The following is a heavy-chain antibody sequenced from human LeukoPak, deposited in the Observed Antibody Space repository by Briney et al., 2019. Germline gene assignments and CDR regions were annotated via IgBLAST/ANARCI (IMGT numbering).Heavy chain of an antibody. CDR1: GFTFSDYY. D-gene: IGHD2/OR15-2a*01. CDR3: ATVVITGSFPDYFVT. Sequence: GGSLRLSCAASGFTFSDYYMSWVRQAPGKGLECVSAISGSGDSSPKTFYTDSVKGRFTISRDNSKSTLYLQMNSLRAEDTAFYYCATVVITGSFPDYFVTWGQGTLVSVAS. CDR2: ISGSGDSSPKT. V-gene: IGHV3-23*01. J-gene: IGHJ4*02.